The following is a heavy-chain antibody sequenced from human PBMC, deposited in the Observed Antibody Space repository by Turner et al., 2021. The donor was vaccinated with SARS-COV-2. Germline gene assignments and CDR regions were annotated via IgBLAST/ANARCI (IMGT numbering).Heavy chain of an antibody. CDR1: GFTFSSYA. V-gene: IGHV3-23*01. Sequence: EVLLLVSGGGLVQPGGSLRPPFAASGFTFSSYAMSWVRKAPGRGLEWASAISGSGCGKYYADSVKGRFTITRDNSKNTLYLQMNSLRAEDTAVYYCAKDQGIAVAGTWEYFDLWGRGTLVTVSS. J-gene: IGHJ2*01. CDR3: AKDQGIAVAGTWEYFDL. CDR2: ISGSGCGK. D-gene: IGHD6-19*01.